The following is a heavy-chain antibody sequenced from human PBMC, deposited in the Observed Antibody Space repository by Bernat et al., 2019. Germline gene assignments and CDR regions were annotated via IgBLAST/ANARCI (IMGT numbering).Heavy chain of an antibody. D-gene: IGHD6-13*01. V-gene: IGHV3-7*03. Sequence: EVQLVESGGGLVQPGGSLRLSCTASGFTFSSYWMNWVRQAPGKGLEWVANIKEDGSEKYYVDSVKGRFIISRDNAKNLLYLQMNSLRAEDTAVYYCARVDSTSWYSRDYWGQGTLVTVSS. CDR3: ARVDSTSWYSRDY. CDR1: GFTFSSYW. J-gene: IGHJ4*02. CDR2: IKEDGSEK.